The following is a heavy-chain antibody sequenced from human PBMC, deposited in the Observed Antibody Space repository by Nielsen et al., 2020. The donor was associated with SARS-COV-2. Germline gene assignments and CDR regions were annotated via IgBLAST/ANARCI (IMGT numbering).Heavy chain of an antibody. V-gene: IGHV4-31*03. Sequence: SETLSLTCTVSGGSISSSSYYWSWIRQHPGKGLEWIGYIYYSGSTYYNPSLKSRVTISVDTSKNQFSLKLSSVTAADTAVYYCARVPERITIFGVVTMGYWFDPWGQGTLVTVSS. CDR2: IYYSGST. CDR1: GGSISSSSYY. CDR3: ARVPERITIFGVVTMGYWFDP. J-gene: IGHJ5*02. D-gene: IGHD3-3*01.